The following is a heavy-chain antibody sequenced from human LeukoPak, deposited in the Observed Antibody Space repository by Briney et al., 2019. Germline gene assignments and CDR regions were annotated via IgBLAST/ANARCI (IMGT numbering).Heavy chain of an antibody. Sequence: GGSLRLSCAASGFTFNNYAMSWVRQAPGKGLEWVSSISSSSSYIYYADSVKGRFTISRDNAKNSLYLQMNSLRAEDTAVYYCAREGAAAGKPLGYWGQGTLVTVSS. CDR2: ISSSSSYI. J-gene: IGHJ4*02. D-gene: IGHD6-13*01. V-gene: IGHV3-21*01. CDR3: AREGAAAGKPLGY. CDR1: GFTFNNYA.